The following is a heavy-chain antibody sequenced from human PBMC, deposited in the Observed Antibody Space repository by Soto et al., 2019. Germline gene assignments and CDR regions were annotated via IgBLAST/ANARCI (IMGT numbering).Heavy chain of an antibody. CDR2: IKHDGSDK. D-gene: IGHD6-19*01. Sequence: GGSLRLSCAASGFAFSTYWMHWVRQAPGKGLEWVATIKHDGSDKYYVDSVKGRFTISRDNAKNSLYLQMNSLRADDTAIYYCAKDHIGSGWYCFDYWGQGALVTVSS. CDR3: AKDHIGSGWYCFDY. V-gene: IGHV3-7*04. J-gene: IGHJ4*02. CDR1: GFAFSTYW.